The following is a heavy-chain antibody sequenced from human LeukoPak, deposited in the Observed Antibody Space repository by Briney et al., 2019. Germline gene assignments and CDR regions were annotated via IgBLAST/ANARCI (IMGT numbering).Heavy chain of an antibody. CDR3: AGTSDFWSGYSPFDY. CDR1: GGSVSSGSYY. V-gene: IGHV4-61*01. Sequence: SETLSLTCTVSGGSVSSGSYYRSWIRQPPGKGLEWIGYIYYSGSTNYNPSLKSRVTISVDTSKNQFSLKLSSVTAADTAVYYCAGTSDFWSGYSPFDYWGQGTLVTVSS. CDR2: IYYSGST. J-gene: IGHJ4*02. D-gene: IGHD3-3*01.